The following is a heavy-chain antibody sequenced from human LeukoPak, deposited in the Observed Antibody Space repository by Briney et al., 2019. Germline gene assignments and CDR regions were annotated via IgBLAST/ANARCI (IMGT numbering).Heavy chain of an antibody. CDR1: GYSFTSYW. CDR2: IYPGDSGT. J-gene: IGHJ4*02. CDR3: ARPQYYDSSGYSIIDY. V-gene: IGHV5-51*01. D-gene: IGHD3-22*01. Sequence: GESLKISCKGSGYSFTSYWIGWVRQMPGKGLEWMGIIYPGDSGTRYSPSFQGQVTISADKSISTAYLQWSSLKASDTAMYYCARPQYYDSSGYSIIDYWGQGTLVTVSS.